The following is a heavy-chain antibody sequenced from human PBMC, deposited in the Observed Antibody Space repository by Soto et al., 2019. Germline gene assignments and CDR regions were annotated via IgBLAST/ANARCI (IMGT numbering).Heavy chain of an antibody. CDR2: VTGSGSQI. J-gene: IGHJ5*02. CDR3: AKDAVYKDGLWLMDS. CDR1: GFTISTYA. D-gene: IGHD2-21*01. V-gene: IGHV3-23*01. Sequence: EVQLLESGGGLVQPGGSLRLSCAASGFTISTYAMTWVRQAPGKGLECVSGVTGSGSQIHYADSVKGRFTISKDNSKNTLYLQMSNLRDEDTALYYWAKDAVYKDGLWLMDSWGQGTLVTVSS.